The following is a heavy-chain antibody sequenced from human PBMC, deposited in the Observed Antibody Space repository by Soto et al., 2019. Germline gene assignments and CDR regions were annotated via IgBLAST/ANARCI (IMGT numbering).Heavy chain of an antibody. J-gene: IGHJ4*02. D-gene: IGHD2-15*01. CDR2: ISAYNGNT. Sequence: ASVKVSCKASGYTFTSYGISWVRQAPGQGLEWMGWISAYNGNTNYAQKLQGRVTMTTDTSTSTAYMELRSLRSDDTAVYYCARGGINIVVVVAAYQGSFDYWGQGTLVTVSS. CDR1: GYTFTSYG. V-gene: IGHV1-18*01. CDR3: ARGGINIVVVVAAYQGSFDY.